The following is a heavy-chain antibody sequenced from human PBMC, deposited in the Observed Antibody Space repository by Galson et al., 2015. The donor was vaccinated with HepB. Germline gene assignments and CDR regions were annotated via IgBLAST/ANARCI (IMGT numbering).Heavy chain of an antibody. CDR1: GYNLINFG. CDR2: ISGYNDNT. J-gene: IGHJ4*02. D-gene: IGHD4/OR15-4a*01. Sequence: SVKVSCKASGYNLINFGISWVRQAPGQGLEWMGWISGYNDNTNYAEKFQGRITMTTDTSTSTTYMELRSLRLDDTALYYCARARYGASPPEYWGQGTLVTVSS. CDR3: ARARYGASPPEY. V-gene: IGHV1-18*01.